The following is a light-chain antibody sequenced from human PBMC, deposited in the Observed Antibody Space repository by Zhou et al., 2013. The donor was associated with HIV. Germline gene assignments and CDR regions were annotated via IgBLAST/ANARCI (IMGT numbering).Light chain of an antibody. V-gene: IGKV3-20*01. Sequence: EIVLTQSPGTLSLSPGERATLSCRVSQTVSRSYLAWYQQKPGQAPRLLISGASTRALGIPDRFSGSGSGTDFTLSISRLEPEDFAVYHCQQYDRSPITFGQGTRLE. CDR1: QTVSRSY. CDR2: GAS. CDR3: QQYDRSPIT. J-gene: IGKJ5*01.